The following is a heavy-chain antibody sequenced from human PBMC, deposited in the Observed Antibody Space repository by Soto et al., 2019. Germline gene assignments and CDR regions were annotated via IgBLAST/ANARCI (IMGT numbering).Heavy chain of an antibody. D-gene: IGHD3-9*01. CDR3: AADSGYDILTGYPDAFDI. J-gene: IGHJ3*02. CDR2: IVVGSGNA. V-gene: IGHV1-58*02. Sequence: SVKVSCKASGFTFTSSAMQWVRQARGQRLEWIGWIVVGSGNANYAQKFQERVTITRDMSTSTAYMELSSLRSEDTAVYYCAADSGYDILTGYPDAFDIWGQGTMVTVSS. CDR1: GFTFTSSA.